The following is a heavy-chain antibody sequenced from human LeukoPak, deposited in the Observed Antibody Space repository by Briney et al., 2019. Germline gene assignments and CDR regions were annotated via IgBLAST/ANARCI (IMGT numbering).Heavy chain of an antibody. Sequence: PGASVKVPCKASGYIFTGYYMHWVRQAPGQGLEWMGWINPNSGGTNYAHKFQGRVTMTRDTSISTAYMELSRLRSDDTAVYYCARDRPPQLVRPFDYWGQGTLVTVSS. CDR2: INPNSGGT. CDR3: ARDRPPQLVRPFDY. J-gene: IGHJ4*02. V-gene: IGHV1-2*07. D-gene: IGHD6-13*01. CDR1: GYIFTGYY.